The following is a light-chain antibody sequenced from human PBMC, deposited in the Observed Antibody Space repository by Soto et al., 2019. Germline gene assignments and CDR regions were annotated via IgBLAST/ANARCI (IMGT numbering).Light chain of an antibody. Sequence: EIVLTQSPATLSLPPGERATLSCRASQSVSSYLAWYQQKPGQAPRLLIYDASNRATGIPPRFSGSGSGTDFTLTISSLEPEDFAVYYCQQRSNWPYTFGQGTKLEIK. CDR1: QSVSSY. J-gene: IGKJ2*01. CDR2: DAS. CDR3: QQRSNWPYT. V-gene: IGKV3-11*01.